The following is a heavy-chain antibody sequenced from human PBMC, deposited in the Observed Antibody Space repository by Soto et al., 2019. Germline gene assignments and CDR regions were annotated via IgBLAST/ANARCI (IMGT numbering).Heavy chain of an antibody. V-gene: IGHV1-2*04. CDR1: GYTFTGYY. Sequence: SVKLSCKASGYTFTGYYMHWVRQAPGQGREWMGWINPNSGGTNYAQKFQGLVTMTRDTSISTAYMELSRLRSDDTAVYYCARDQIAAAGTDYYYGMDVWGQGTTVTV. CDR2: INPNSGGT. CDR3: ARDQIAAAGTDYYYGMDV. D-gene: IGHD6-13*01. J-gene: IGHJ6*02.